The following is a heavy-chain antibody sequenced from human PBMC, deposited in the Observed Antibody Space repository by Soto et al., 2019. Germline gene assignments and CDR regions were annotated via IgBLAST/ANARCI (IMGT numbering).Heavy chain of an antibody. D-gene: IGHD3-10*01. V-gene: IGHV1-24*01. J-gene: IGHJ6*02. Sequence: ASVKVSGKVSGYTLTELSMHWVRQAPGKGLEWMGGFDPEDGETIYAQKFQGRVTMTEDTSTDTAYMELSSLRSEDTAVYYCATDQRSGSYPYYYYGMDVWGQGTTVTVS. CDR3: ATDQRSGSYPYYYYGMDV. CDR1: GYTLTELS. CDR2: FDPEDGET.